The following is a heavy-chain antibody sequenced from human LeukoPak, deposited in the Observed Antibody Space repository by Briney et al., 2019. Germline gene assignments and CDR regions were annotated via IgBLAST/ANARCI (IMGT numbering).Heavy chain of an antibody. V-gene: IGHV1-18*01. CDR1: GYTFTNYG. J-gene: IGHJ4*02. CDR2: ISAYNGNT. Sequence: ASVNVSCTTSGYTFTNYGISWVRQAPGQGLEWMGWISAYNGNTNYAQKFQDRVTMTTDTSTSTAYMELRSLRSDDTAVYYCARDIVVAGIVGYWGQGTPVTVSS. D-gene: IGHD6-19*01. CDR3: ARDIVVAGIVGY.